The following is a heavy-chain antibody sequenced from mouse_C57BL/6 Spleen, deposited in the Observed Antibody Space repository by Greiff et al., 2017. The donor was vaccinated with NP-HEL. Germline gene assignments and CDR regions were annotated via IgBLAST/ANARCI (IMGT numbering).Heavy chain of an antibody. D-gene: IGHD1-1*01. V-gene: IGHV1-82*01. CDR2: IYPGDGET. CDR3: ARRGDGSRGFDY. Sequence: QVQLQQSGPELVKPGASVKISCTASGYAFSSSWMNWVRQGPGKGLEWIGRIYPGDGETNYTGKFKGRSTLTADKSSSTAYMQLNSLTAADSAVYFCARRGDGSRGFDYWGQGTTLTVSS. CDR1: GYAFSSSW. J-gene: IGHJ2*01.